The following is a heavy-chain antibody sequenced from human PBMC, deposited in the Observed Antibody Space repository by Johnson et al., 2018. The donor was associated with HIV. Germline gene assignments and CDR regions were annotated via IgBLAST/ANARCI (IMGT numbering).Heavy chain of an antibody. J-gene: IGHJ3*02. CDR1: GFTFDDYG. CDR2: IDWNGGRQ. D-gene: IGHD1-14*01. V-gene: IGHV3-20*04. CDR3: VRGGMYRRDDAFDI. Sequence: VQLVESGGGVVRPGGSLRLSCAAYGFTFDDYGMSWVRQAPGKGLEWVSGIDWNGGRQGYVDSVKGRFTISRDNAKNSLYLEMNSLRADDTGLYYCVRGGMYRRDDAFDIWGQGTMVTVSS.